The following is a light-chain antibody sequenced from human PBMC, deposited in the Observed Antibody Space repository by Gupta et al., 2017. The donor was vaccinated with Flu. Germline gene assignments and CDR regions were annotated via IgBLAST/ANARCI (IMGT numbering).Light chain of an antibody. V-gene: IGLV2-23*01. CDR2: EGS. CDR1: SSDVGSYNL. Sequence: ITISCTGTSSDVGSYNLVSWYQQHPGKAPKLMIYEGSKRPSGVSNRFSGSKSGNTASLTISGLQAEDEADYYCCSYAGSSTSYVFGTGTKVTVL. J-gene: IGLJ1*01. CDR3: CSYAGSSTSYV.